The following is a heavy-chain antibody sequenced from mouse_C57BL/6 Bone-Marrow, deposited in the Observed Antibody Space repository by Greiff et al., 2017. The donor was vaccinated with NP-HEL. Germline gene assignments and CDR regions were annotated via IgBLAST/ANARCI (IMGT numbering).Heavy chain of an antibody. CDR2: IWRGGST. CDR3: AKNNDYYGSSHWYFDV. V-gene: IGHV2-5*01. D-gene: IGHD1-1*01. Sequence: VQLQQSGPGLVQPSQSLSITCTVSGFSLTSYGVHWVRQSPGKGLEWLGVIWRGGSTDYNAAFMSRLSITKDNSKSQVFFKMNSLQADDTAIYYCAKNNDYYGSSHWYFDVWGTGTTVTVSS. J-gene: IGHJ1*03. CDR1: GFSLTSYG.